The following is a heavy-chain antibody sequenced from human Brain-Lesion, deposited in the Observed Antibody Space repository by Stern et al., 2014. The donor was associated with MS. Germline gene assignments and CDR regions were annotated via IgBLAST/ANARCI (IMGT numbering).Heavy chain of an antibody. J-gene: IGHJ4*02. Sequence: VQLVESGAEVKKPGASVKVSCKVSGYTLTELSMHWVRQAPRKGLERMGGFDPEDGETSYAQKFQGRVTMTEDTSTDTAYMELSSLRSEDTAVYYCATLSPGAGGNYYRHLDYWGQGTLVTVAS. CDR3: ATLSPGAGGNYYRHLDY. V-gene: IGHV1-24*01. D-gene: IGHD1-26*01. CDR2: FDPEDGET. CDR1: GYTLTELS.